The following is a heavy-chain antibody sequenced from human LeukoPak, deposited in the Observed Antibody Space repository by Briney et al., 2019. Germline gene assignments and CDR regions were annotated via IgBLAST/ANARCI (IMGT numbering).Heavy chain of an antibody. Sequence: PGGSLRLSCAASGFTFSNAWKSWVRQAPGKGLEWVGRIKSKTDGGTTDYAAPVKGRFTISRDDSKNTLYLQMNSLKTEDTAVYYCTTTDDSSGYLSDYWGQGTLVTVSS. V-gene: IGHV3-15*01. J-gene: IGHJ4*02. CDR1: GFTFSNAW. D-gene: IGHD3-22*01. CDR2: IKSKTDGGTT. CDR3: TTTDDSSGYLSDY.